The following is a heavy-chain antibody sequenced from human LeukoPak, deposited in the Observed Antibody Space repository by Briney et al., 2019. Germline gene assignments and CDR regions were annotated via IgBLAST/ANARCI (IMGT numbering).Heavy chain of an antibody. CDR1: GGSISSGDYY. CDR2: IYHSGST. CDR3: GRSEDAFDI. J-gene: IGHJ3*02. Sequence: SETLSLTCTVSGGSISSGDYYWSWIRQPPGKGLEWIGYIYHSGSTYYNPSLKSRVTISVDRSKNQFSLKLSSVTAADTAVYYCGRSEDAFDIWGQGTMVTVSS. V-gene: IGHV4-30-4*01.